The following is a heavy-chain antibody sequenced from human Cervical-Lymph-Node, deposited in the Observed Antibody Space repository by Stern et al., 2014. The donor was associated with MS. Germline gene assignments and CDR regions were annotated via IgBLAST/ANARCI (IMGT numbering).Heavy chain of an antibody. Sequence: QVQLVESGGGLVKPGGSLRLTCTASGSNFTDYYINWIRQAPGKGLEWVSYISSSGTTMFYADSVKVRFTISRDNAKNSVSLEMNSLRAEDTAVYYCSTFVVYWGQGTLVTVSS. CDR3: STFVVY. V-gene: IGHV3-11*01. CDR2: ISSSGTTM. CDR1: GSNFTDYY. J-gene: IGHJ4*02.